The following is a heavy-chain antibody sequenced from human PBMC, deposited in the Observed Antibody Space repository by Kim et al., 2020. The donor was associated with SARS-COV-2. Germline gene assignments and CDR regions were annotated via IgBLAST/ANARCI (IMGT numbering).Heavy chain of an antibody. J-gene: IGHJ4*02. Sequence: SETLSLTCTVSGGSVSSGSYYWSWIRQPPGKGLEWIGYIYYSGSTNYNPSLKSRVTISVDTSKNQFSLKLSSVTAADTAVYYCARGGRWFGELLGDYWGQGTLVTVSS. D-gene: IGHD3-10*01. V-gene: IGHV4-61*01. CDR3: ARGGRWFGELLGDY. CDR2: IYYSGST. CDR1: GGSVSSGSYY.